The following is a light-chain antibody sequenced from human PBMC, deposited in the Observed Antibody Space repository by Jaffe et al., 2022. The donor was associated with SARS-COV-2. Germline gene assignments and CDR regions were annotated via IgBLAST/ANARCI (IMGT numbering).Light chain of an antibody. Sequence: EIVLTQSPATLSLSPGERATLSCRASQDVGSYLVWYQHKPGQAPRLLIYDVSNRATGIPARFSGSGSGTDFTLTISSLEPEDCALYYCQHRSTWPLSFGGGTKVEIK. CDR2: DVS. CDR3: QHRSTWPLS. V-gene: IGKV3-11*01. CDR1: QDVGSY. J-gene: IGKJ4*01.